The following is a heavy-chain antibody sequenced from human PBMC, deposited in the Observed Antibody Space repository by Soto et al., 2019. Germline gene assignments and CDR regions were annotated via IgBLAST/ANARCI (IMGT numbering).Heavy chain of an antibody. CDR1: GYSFTDYH. Sequence: ASVKVSCKASGYSFTDYHIHWVRQAPGQGLEWLGRINPKSGGTSTAQKFQGWVTMTTDTSISTASMELTRLTSDDTAIYYCARGDSTDCSDGVCSFFYNHDMDVWGQGTTVTVSS. D-gene: IGHD2-8*01. V-gene: IGHV1-2*04. CDR2: INPKSGGT. J-gene: IGHJ6*02. CDR3: ARGDSTDCSDGVCSFFYNHDMDV.